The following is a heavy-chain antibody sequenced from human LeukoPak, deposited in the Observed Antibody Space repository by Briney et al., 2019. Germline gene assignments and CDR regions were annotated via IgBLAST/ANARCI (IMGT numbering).Heavy chain of an antibody. D-gene: IGHD3-3*01. CDR2: ISDSGDGT. Sequence: GGSLRLSCAGSGFTFRSYAMSWVRQSPVKRLEWVSAISDSGDGTYYADSVKARFTISRDNSKNTVYLEMSSLRAEDTAVYYCVREVSAWPKNWFDPWGQGTLVTVSS. J-gene: IGHJ5*02. CDR1: GFTFRSYA. V-gene: IGHV3-23*01. CDR3: VREVSAWPKNWFDP.